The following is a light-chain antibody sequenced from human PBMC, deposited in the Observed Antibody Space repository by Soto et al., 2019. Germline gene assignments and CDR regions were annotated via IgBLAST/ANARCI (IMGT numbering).Light chain of an antibody. Sequence: EVVLTQSPGTLSLALGERATISCRASQNVGSHLAWYQQKPGQAPRLLMYGASTRGFGIPDRFSGSESGTDFTLTMDGWEPEDFALYFCQQYDNSPPTFGPGTTVDIE. J-gene: IGKJ3*01. CDR1: QNVGSH. V-gene: IGKV3-20*01. CDR2: GAS. CDR3: QQYDNSPPT.